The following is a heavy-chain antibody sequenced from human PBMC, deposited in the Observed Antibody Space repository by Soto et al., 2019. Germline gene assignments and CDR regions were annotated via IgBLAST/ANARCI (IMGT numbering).Heavy chain of an antibody. D-gene: IGHD6-19*01. Sequence: GGSLRLSCAASGFTFSSYAMSWVRQAPGKGLEWVSAISGSGGSTYYADSVKGRFTISRDNSKNTLYLQMNSLRAEDTAVYYCAKDIYPQEYPMGIAVAGTASPGGDYWGQGTLVTVSS. CDR3: AKDIYPQEYPMGIAVAGTASPGGDY. V-gene: IGHV3-23*01. J-gene: IGHJ4*02. CDR2: ISGSGGST. CDR1: GFTFSSYA.